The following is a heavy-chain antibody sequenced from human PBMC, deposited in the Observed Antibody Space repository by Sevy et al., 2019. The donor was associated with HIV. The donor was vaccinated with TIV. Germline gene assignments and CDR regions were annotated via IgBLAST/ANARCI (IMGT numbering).Heavy chain of an antibody. D-gene: IGHD6-6*01. V-gene: IGHV3-11*01. CDR1: GFTFSDYY. CDR3: ARSLTEYSYDY. J-gene: IGHJ4*02. Sequence: GGSLRLSCAASGFTFSDYYMSWIRQAPGKGLEWVSYISSSGSTIYYADSVKGRFTISRDNAKNSLYLQMNSLRAEDTVVYYCARSLTEYSYDYWGQGTLVTVSS. CDR2: ISSSGSTI.